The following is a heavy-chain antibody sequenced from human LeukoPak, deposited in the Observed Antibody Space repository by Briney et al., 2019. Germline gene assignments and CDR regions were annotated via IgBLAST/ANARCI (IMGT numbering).Heavy chain of an antibody. CDR2: INPKSGVT. Sequence: ASVKVSCKASGYSFSAYYVHWVRQAPGQGLEWMAWINPKSGVTNYVKEFQGRVTMTRDTSISTVYMELSRLRSEDTAVYYCARDHADCSSASCYTSLDYWGQGTLVTVSS. CDR3: ARDHADCSSASCYTSLDY. V-gene: IGHV1-2*02. J-gene: IGHJ4*02. D-gene: IGHD2-2*02. CDR1: GYSFSAYY.